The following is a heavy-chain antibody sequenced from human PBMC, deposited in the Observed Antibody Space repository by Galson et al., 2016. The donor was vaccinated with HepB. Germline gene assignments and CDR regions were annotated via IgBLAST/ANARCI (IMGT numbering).Heavy chain of an antibody. D-gene: IGHD2-2*02. CDR1: GFTLSSYA. Sequence: SLRLSCAASGFTLSSYAMSWVRQAPGKGLEWVSVISGSGASTYYADSVKGRFTISRDNSKNTLYLQVNSLRVEGTAIYYCARGRTTSCNSAFDIWGQGTMVTVSS. J-gene: IGHJ3*02. CDR3: ARGRTTSCNSAFDI. V-gene: IGHV3-23*01. CDR2: ISGSGAST.